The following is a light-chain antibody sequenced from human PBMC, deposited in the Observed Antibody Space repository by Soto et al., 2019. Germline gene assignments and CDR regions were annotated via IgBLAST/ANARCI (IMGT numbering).Light chain of an antibody. CDR2: GAS. Sequence: ELVLTQSPGTLSLSPGERATLSCRASQSVSSTYLAWDQQKPGQAPRLLIYGASSRATGIPDRFSGSGSGTDFTLTISRLEPEDFAVYYCQQYGGSPMYTFGQGTKLEIK. CDR1: QSVSSTY. J-gene: IGKJ2*01. V-gene: IGKV3-20*01. CDR3: QQYGGSPMYT.